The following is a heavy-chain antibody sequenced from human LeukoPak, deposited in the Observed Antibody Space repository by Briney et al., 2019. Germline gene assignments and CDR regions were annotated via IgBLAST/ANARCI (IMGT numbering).Heavy chain of an antibody. D-gene: IGHD6-13*01. CDR3: ARLRQHLAPIDY. J-gene: IGHJ4*02. V-gene: IGHV4-39*01. CDR2: IYYSGST. Sequence: PSETLSLTCTVSGGSISSSTYYWGWIRQPPGRGLEWIGNIYYSGSTYYNPSLKSRVTISVNTSKNQFSLKLTSVTAADTAVYYCARLRQHLAPIDYWGQRTLVTVS. CDR1: GGSISSSTYY.